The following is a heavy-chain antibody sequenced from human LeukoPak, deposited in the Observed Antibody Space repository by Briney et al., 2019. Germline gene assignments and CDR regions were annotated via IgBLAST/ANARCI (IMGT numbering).Heavy chain of an antibody. J-gene: IGHJ3*02. CDR3: ARSEMATIVGAFDI. CDR1: GGSISSYY. Sequence: SETLSLTCTVFGGSISSYYWSWIRQPPGKGLEWIGYIYYSGSTNYNPSLKSRVTISVDTSKNQFSLKLSSVTAADTAVYYCARSEMATIVGAFDIWGQGTMVTVSS. CDR2: IYYSGST. D-gene: IGHD5-24*01. V-gene: IGHV4-59*08.